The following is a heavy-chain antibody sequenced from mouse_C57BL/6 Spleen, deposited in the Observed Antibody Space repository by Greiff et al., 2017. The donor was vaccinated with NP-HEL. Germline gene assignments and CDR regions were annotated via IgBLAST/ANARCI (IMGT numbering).Heavy chain of an antibody. J-gene: IGHJ1*03. V-gene: IGHV3-6*01. D-gene: IGHD1-1*01. CDR2: ISYDGSN. CDR3: ARDRENYYGSSYWYFDV. Sequence: EVQLVESGPGLVKPSQSLSLTCSVTGYSITSGYYWNWIRQFPGNKLEWMGYISYDGSNNYNPSLKNRISITRDTSKNQFFLKLNSVTTEDTATYYCARDRENYYGSSYWYFDVWGTGTTVTVSS. CDR1: GYSITSGYY.